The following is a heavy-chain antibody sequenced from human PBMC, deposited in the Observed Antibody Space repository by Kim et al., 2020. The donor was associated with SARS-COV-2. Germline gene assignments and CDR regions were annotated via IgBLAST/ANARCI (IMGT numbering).Heavy chain of an antibody. CDR2: IYYSGST. V-gene: IGHV4-39*01. Sequence: SETLSLTCTVSGGSISSSSYYWGWIRQPPGKGLEWIGSIYYSGSTYYNPSLKSRVTISVDTSKNQFSLKLSSVTAADTAVYYCERHPTAKVLRFLEWLLYLDYWGQGTLVTVSS. CDR1: GGSISSSSYY. D-gene: IGHD3-3*01. J-gene: IGHJ4*02. CDR3: ERHPTAKVLRFLEWLLYLDY.